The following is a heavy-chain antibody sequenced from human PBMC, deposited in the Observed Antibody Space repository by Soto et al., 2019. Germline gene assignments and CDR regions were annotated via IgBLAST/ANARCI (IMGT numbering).Heavy chain of an antibody. CDR2: ISGSGGST. J-gene: IGHJ4*02. CDR3: AKDSGSWYFTFDY. Sequence: WGSLRLSCSASVFTFSSYGMSWFRQAPGRGLEWVSVISGSGGSTYYADSVKGRFTISRDNSKNTLYLQMSSLRAEDTAVHYCAKDSGSWYFTFDYWGQGTQVTVSS. D-gene: IGHD6-13*01. CDR1: VFTFSSYG. V-gene: IGHV3-23*01.